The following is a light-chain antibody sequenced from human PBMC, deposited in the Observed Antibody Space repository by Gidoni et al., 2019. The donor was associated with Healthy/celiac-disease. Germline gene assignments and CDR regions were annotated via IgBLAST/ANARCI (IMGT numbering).Light chain of an antibody. CDR1: QSVSSSY. CDR2: GAA. Sequence: ASQSVSSSYSAWYQQKPGQAARLLICGAASRATGVPDRFSGSGSGTDFTITISRLEPEDYAVYYCQRYDSSPPYTFGQGTKLEIK. V-gene: IGKV3-20*01. CDR3: QRYDSSPPYT. J-gene: IGKJ2*01.